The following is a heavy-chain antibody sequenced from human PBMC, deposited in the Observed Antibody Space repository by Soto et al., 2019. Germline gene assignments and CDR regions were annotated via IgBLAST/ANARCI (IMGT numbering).Heavy chain of an antibody. J-gene: IGHJ5*02. CDR3: AKDLVVVAARRYNWFDP. CDR1: GFTFSSYA. CDR2: ISGSGGST. V-gene: IGHV3-23*01. Sequence: PGGSLRLSCAASGFTFSSYAMIWVRQAPGKGLEWVSAISGSGGSTYYADSVKGRFTISRDNSKNTLYLQMNSLRAEDTAVYYCAKDLVVVAARRYNWFDPWGQGTLVTVSS. D-gene: IGHD2-15*01.